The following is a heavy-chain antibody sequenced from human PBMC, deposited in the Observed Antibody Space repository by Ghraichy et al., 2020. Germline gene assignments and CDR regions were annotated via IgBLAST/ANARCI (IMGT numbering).Heavy chain of an antibody. V-gene: IGHV3-7*01. D-gene: IGHD5-18*01. Sequence: GSLRLSCAASGFTFSNYWMTWVRQAPGKGLEWVANIKQDGSETYYVDPVKGRFTISRDNAKNSLYLQMNSLRAEDTAVYYWARGGYTYGLWGQGTLVTVSS. J-gene: IGHJ4*02. CDR3: ARGGYTYGL. CDR2: IKQDGSET. CDR1: GFTFSNYW.